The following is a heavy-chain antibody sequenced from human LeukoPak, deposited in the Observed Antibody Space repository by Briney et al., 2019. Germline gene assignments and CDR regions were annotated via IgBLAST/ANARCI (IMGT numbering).Heavy chain of an antibody. CDR2: IKQDGSEK. CDR1: GFTFSSYW. J-gene: IGHJ6*03. V-gene: IGHV3-7*01. D-gene: IGHD6-6*01. CDR3: ARAVSSARPRYYYYMDV. Sequence: GGSLRLSCAASGFTFSSYWMSWVRQAPGKGLEWVANIKQDGSEKYYVDSVKGRFTISRDNAKNSLYLQMNSLRAEDTAVYYCARAVSSARPRYYYYMDVWGKGTTVTVSS.